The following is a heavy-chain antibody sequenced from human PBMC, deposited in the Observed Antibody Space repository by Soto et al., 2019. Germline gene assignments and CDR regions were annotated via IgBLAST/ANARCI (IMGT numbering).Heavy chain of an antibody. CDR3: AKGLDRASLDF. CDR2: LTADSDDT. D-gene: IGHD1-1*01. J-gene: IGHJ4*02. V-gene: IGHV3-23*01. CDR1: GFTFSTHT. Sequence: EVQLLESGGTLVQPGGSLRLSCVASGFTFSTHTMNWARQAPGKGLEWVSRLTADSDDTSYADSIKGRFTISRDNSKITLYLQMNSLRAEDTAIYYCAKGLDRASLDFWGQGALVTVSS.